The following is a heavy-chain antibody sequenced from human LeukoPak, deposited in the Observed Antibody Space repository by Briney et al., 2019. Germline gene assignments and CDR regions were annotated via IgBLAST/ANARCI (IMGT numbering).Heavy chain of an antibody. D-gene: IGHD3/OR15-3a*01. CDR2: ISAYNGNT. V-gene: IGHV1-18*04. Sequence: EASVKVSCKASGYTFTSYYMHWVRQAPGQGLEWMGWISAYNGNTNYAQKLQGRVTMTTDTSTSTAYMELRSLRSDDTAVYYCARTPGLVNWFDPWGQGTLVTVSS. CDR3: ARTPGLVNWFDP. J-gene: IGHJ5*02. CDR1: GYTFTSYY.